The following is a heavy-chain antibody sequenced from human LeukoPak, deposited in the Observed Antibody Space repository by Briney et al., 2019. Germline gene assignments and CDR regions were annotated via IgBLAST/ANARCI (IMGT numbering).Heavy chain of an antibody. V-gene: IGHV3-30-3*01. Sequence: GGSLRLSCAASGFTFSSYAMHWVRQAPGKGLEWAAVISYDGSNKYYADSVKGRFTVSRDNSKNTLYLEMNSLRAEDTAVYYCARDLYYYDSSGSFDYWGQGTLVTVSS. CDR3: ARDLYYYDSSGSFDY. CDR2: ISYDGSNK. CDR1: GFTFSSYA. J-gene: IGHJ4*02. D-gene: IGHD3-22*01.